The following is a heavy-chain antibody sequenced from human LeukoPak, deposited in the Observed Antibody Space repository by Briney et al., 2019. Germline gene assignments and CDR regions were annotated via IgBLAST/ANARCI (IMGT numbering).Heavy chain of an antibody. Sequence: SGTLSLTCSVSGDSINSLDLWSWVRQPPGKGLEWIGEMYLSGTTHSNPSVKSRVTISIDKSKNQFFLNLSSVTAADTAVYYCAGLVGRYSSGLYYYYFDYWGQGTLVTVSS. CDR1: GDSINSLDL. J-gene: IGHJ4*02. D-gene: IGHD3-22*01. V-gene: IGHV4-4*02. CDR3: AGLVGRYSSGLYYYYFDY. CDR2: MYLSGTT.